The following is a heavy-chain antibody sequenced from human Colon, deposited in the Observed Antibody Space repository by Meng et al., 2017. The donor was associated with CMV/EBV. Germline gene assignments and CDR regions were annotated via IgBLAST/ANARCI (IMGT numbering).Heavy chain of an antibody. J-gene: IGHJ4*02. CDR2: IFHSGST. CDR1: NQSISSGYY. CDR3: GKTGGYSFSSRHYFQH. Sequence: GSLRLSCSVSNQSISSGYYWGWIRQSPKGLEWIGSIFHSGSTFDNPSLKSRVTMSVDTTRKNQFFLRLASVAAADTAMYFCGKTGGYSFSSRHYFQHWGQGIQVTVSS. D-gene: IGHD2-8*02. V-gene: IGHV4-38-2*02.